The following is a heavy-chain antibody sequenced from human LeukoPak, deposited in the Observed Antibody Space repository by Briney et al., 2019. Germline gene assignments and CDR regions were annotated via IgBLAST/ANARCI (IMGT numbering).Heavy chain of an antibody. CDR2: IYYSGST. V-gene: IGHV4-59*01. CDR1: GGSISSYY. CDR3: ARAYLNSHYYDSSGYYSDAFDI. Sequence: SETLSLTCTVSGGSISSYYWSWIRQPPGKGLEWIGYIYYSGSTNYNPSLKSRVTISVDTSKNQFSLKLSSVTAADTAVYYCARAYLNSHYYDSSGYYSDAFDIWGQGTMVTVSS. D-gene: IGHD3-22*01. J-gene: IGHJ3*02.